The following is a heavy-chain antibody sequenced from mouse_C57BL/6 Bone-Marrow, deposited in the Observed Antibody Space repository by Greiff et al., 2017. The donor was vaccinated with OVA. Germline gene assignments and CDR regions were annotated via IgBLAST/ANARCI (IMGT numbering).Heavy chain of an antibody. CDR3: VYGNYFAY. Sequence: EVKLMESGGGLVQPKGSLKLSCAASGFSFNTYAMNWVRQAPGKGLEWVARIRSKSNNYATYYADSVKDRFTISRDDSESMLYLQMNNLKTEDTAMYYCVYGNYFAYWGQGTLVTVSA. CDR1: GFSFNTYA. J-gene: IGHJ3*01. V-gene: IGHV10-1*01. D-gene: IGHD2-1*01. CDR2: IRSKSNNYAT.